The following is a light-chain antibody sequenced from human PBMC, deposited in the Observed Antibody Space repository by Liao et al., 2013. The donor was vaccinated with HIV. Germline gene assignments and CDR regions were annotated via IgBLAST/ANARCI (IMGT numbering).Light chain of an antibody. CDR3: QAWDSSTAFV. V-gene: IGLV3-21*01. Sequence: SYVLTQPPSVSAAPGKTATVTCGGSNIGSKSVHWYQQKPGQAPLLVIYYDRDRPSGIPERFSGSNSGHTATLNISRVEAGDEADYYCQAWDSSTAFVFGTGTKVTVL. CDR2: YDR. J-gene: IGLJ1*01. CDR1: NIGSKS.